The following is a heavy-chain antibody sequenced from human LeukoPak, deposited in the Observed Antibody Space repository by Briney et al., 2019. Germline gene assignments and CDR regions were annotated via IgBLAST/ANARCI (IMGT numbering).Heavy chain of an antibody. J-gene: IGHJ4*02. CDR3: ARVRNADYDILTGYFDY. CDR2: IYYSGST. D-gene: IGHD3-9*01. V-gene: IGHV4-59*12. Sequence: SETLSLTCTVSGGSISSYYWSWIRQPPGKGLEWIGYIYYSGSTYYNPSLKSRVTISVDTSKNQFSLKLSSVTAADTAVYYCARVRNADYDILTGYFDYWGQGTLVTVSS. CDR1: GGSISSYY.